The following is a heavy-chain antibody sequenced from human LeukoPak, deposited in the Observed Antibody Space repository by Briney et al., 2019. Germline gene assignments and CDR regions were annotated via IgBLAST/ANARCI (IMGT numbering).Heavy chain of an antibody. Sequence: GGSLRLSCAASGFTFSSYWMHWVRQAPGKGLVWVSRINSDGSTTSHADSVKGRLTISRDNAKNTLFLQMNSLRAEDTAVYYCARDGSSSWYGSWGQGTLVTVSS. D-gene: IGHD6-13*01. V-gene: IGHV3-74*01. CDR2: INSDGSTT. J-gene: IGHJ5*01. CDR3: ARDGSSSWYGS. CDR1: GFTFSSYW.